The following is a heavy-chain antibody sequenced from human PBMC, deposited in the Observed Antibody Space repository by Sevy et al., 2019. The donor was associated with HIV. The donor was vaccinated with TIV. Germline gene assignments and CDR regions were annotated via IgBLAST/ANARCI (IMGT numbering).Heavy chain of an antibody. CDR3: ARTPILVIPGATDLYFDN. V-gene: IGHV1-69*13. CDR2: IIPIFGTT. CDR1: GGTFSNYA. J-gene: IGHJ4*02. Sequence: ASVKVSCKASGGTFSNYALSWARQAPGQGLEWMGGIIPIFGTTNFAQTFQGRVTITADELTSTAYMELSSLRSAYTAVYYCARTPILVIPGATDLYFDNWGQGTLVTVSS. D-gene: IGHD2-2*01.